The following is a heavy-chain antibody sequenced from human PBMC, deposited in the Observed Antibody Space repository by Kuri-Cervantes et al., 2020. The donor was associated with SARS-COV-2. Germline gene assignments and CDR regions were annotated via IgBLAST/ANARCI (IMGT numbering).Heavy chain of an antibody. V-gene: IGHV3-30-3*02. CDR2: ISYHGSNK. J-gene: IGHJ4*02. CDR3: AKDQHGIVVVVAAIDY. Sequence: APGKGLEWVAIISYHGSNKYYADSVKGRFTISRDNSKNTLYLQMNSLRAEDTAVYYCAKDQHGIVVVVAAIDYWGQGTLVTVSS. D-gene: IGHD2-15*01.